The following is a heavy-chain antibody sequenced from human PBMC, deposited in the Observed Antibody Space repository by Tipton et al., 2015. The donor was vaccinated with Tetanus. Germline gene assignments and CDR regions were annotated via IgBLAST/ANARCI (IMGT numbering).Heavy chain of an antibody. Sequence: TLSLTCTVSGGSINSGGHFWTWIRQRTGKGLEWIGHIRDNGNSYANPSLSGRVTMSVDTRKNQFSLNLTSMSVADTATYYCARDQGGGRVVRLNWFDPWGQGTLVTVSS. J-gene: IGHJ5*02. D-gene: IGHD6-6*01. CDR1: GGSINSGGHF. CDR3: ARDQGGGRVVRLNWFDP. V-gene: IGHV4-31*03. CDR2: IRDNGNS.